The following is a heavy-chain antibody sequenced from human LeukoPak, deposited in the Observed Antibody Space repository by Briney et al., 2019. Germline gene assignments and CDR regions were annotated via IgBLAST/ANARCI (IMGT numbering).Heavy chain of an antibody. CDR2: VSGSGGNT. Sequence: GGSLRLSCAGSGFTFSFYAMNWVRQAPGKGLEWVSSVSGSGGNTYYADSVKGRFSISRDNSKNTLYLQMNSLRDEDAAVCYCAKDSGGGVNATFFDYWGQGTLVTVSS. CDR3: AKDSGGGVNATFFDY. CDR1: GFTFSFYA. J-gene: IGHJ4*02. V-gene: IGHV3-23*01. D-gene: IGHD3-16*01.